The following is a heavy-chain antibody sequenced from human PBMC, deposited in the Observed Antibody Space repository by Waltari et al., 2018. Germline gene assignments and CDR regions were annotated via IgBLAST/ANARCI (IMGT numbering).Heavy chain of an antibody. CDR2: MGAAGDA. Sequence: EVHLVESGGGLVQPGGSLRLSCAASGFPFSTYDVHWVRQTTGKRLEWVSAMGAAGDAYYLHSVRGRFTISRDNAKNSFYLQMNSLRADDTAVYFYAALGPDIIWGQGAMVTVSS. J-gene: IGHJ3*02. CDR1: GFPFSTYD. D-gene: IGHD1-26*01. CDR3: AALGPDII. V-gene: IGHV3-13*01.